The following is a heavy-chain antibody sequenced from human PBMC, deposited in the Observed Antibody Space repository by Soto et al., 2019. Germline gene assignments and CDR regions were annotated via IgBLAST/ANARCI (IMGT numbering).Heavy chain of an antibody. J-gene: IGHJ4*02. V-gene: IGHV3-74*01. Sequence: GGSLRLSCAASGFIFGSYWMHWVRQAPGKGLVWVSRINPDGSSTSYADSVKGRFTISRDNAKNTLYLQMNSLRAEDTAVYYCARDRESDYFDYWGQGTLVTVSS. CDR2: INPDGSST. CDR1: GFIFGSYW. CDR3: ARDRESDYFDY.